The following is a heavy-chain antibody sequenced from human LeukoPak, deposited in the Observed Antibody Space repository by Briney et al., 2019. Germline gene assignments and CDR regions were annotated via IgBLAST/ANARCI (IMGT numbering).Heavy chain of an antibody. D-gene: IGHD6-19*01. V-gene: IGHV4-59*01. CDR2: VFYSGTT. CDR3: ARSRSSSPYYFDT. J-gene: IGHJ4*02. Sequence: PSETLSLTCSVSRGSISTYYWSWIRQPPGKGLEWIGFVFYSGTTNSNPFVKSRVSMSVDMSKNHLSLELTSVTAADSAVYYCARSRSSSPYYFDTWGQGTLVTVSS. CDR1: RGSISTYY.